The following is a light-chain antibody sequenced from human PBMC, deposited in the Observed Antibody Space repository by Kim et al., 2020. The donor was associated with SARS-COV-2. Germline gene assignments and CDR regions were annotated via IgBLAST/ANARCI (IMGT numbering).Light chain of an antibody. J-gene: IGKJ1*01. Sequence: DSGGDRVTPTVREMQDISNDVGWNQQPPGKAPILLIHAASILQSWVSTRCSGSASGTDFTLTISSLQLEDLGTYYCLQDYNYPLTFGQGTKVEIK. CDR3: LQDYNYPLT. V-gene: IGKV1-6*01. CDR1: QDISND. CDR2: AAS.